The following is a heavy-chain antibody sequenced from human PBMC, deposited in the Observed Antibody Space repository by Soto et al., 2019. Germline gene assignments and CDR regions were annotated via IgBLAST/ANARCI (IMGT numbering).Heavy chain of an antibody. CDR2: ISGSGGST. V-gene: IGHV3-23*01. J-gene: IGHJ4*02. CDR3: AKDHDYGDFQTVDY. CDR1: GFTFSSYA. Sequence: GGSLRLSCAASGFTFSSYAMSWVRQAPGKGLEWVSAISGSGGSTYYADSVKGRFTISRDNSKNTLYLQMNSLRAEDTAVYYCAKDHDYGDFQTVDYWGQGTLVTVSS. D-gene: IGHD4-17*01.